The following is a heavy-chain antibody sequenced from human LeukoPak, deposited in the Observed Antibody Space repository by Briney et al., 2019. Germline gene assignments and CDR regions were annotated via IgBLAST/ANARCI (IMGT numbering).Heavy chain of an antibody. J-gene: IGHJ6*02. Sequence: SQALSLTCTVSGGSISSGGYYWSWIRQHPGKGLEWIGYIYYSGSTYYNPSLKSRVSISVDTSKNQFSLKLSSVTAAATAVYYCARGPRSTVSPKYNGMDVWGQGTTVTVSS. CDR3: ARGPRSTVSPKYNGMDV. D-gene: IGHD4-11*01. V-gene: IGHV4-31*03. CDR2: IYYSGST. CDR1: GGSISSGGYY.